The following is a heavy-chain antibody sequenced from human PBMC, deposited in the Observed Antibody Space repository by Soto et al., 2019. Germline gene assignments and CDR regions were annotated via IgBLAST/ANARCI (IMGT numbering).Heavy chain of an antibody. V-gene: IGHV3-21*01. J-gene: IGHJ6*02. CDR2: ISSSSSYI. CDR3: ARHPEWGGFGDPGDGTDV. CDR1: GFTFSSYS. Sequence: PGESLKISCAASGFTFSSYSMNWVRQAPGKGLEWVSSISSSSSYIYYADSVKGRFTISRDNAKNSLYLQMNSLRAEDTAVYYCARHPEWGGFGDPGDGTDVWGQGTTVTAS. D-gene: IGHD3-10*01.